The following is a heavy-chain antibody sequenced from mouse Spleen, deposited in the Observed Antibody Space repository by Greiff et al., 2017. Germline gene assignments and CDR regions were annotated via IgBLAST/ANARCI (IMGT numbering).Heavy chain of an antibody. CDR3: ARSLLLDY. V-gene: IGHV1-82*01. D-gene: IGHD2-1*01. Sequence: VQLQQSGPELVKPGASVKISCKASGYAFSSSWMNWVKQRPGKGLEWIGRIYPGDGDTNYNGKFKGKATLTADKSSSTAYMQLSSLTSEDSAVYFCARSLLLDYWGQGTSVTVSS. J-gene: IGHJ4*01. CDR1: GYAFSSSW. CDR2: IYPGDGDT.